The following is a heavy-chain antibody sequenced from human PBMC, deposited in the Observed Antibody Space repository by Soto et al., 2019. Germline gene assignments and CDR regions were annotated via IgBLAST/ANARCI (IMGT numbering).Heavy chain of an antibody. D-gene: IGHD2-15*01. CDR1: GFSLSTSGVG. V-gene: IGHV2-5*02. Sequence: QITLKESGPTLVKPTQTLTLTCTFSGFSLSTSGVGVAWIRQPPGKALEWLALIYWDDDKRYRPSLESRLTITRDTSKDQVVLTMTNMDSVDTPTYYWAYLPCRGGSCYCFSFSGMDVWGQGTTVTVSS. CDR2: IYWDDDK. CDR3: AYLPCRGGSCYCFSFSGMDV. J-gene: IGHJ6*02.